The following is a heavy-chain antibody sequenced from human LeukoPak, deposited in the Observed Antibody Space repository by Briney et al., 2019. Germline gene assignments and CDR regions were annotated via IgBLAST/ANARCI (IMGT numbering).Heavy chain of an antibody. CDR1: LFTFSDFW. J-gene: IGHJ5*02. CDR3: ARDVYGA. D-gene: IGHD4-17*01. Sequence: GGALRLSRAASLFTFSDFWMHWVRPAPGKGLVWVSRINVDGSTTQYADSVKGRFTISRDSVKNTLYLEMNRLRAEDTAVYYCARDVYGAWGQGTLVTVSS. V-gene: IGHV3-74*03. CDR2: INVDGSTT.